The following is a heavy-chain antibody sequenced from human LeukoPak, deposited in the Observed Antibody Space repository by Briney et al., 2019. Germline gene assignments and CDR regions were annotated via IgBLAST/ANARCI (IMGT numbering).Heavy chain of an antibody. J-gene: IGHJ3*02. Sequence: PGGSLRLSCAASGFTFSSYGMHWVRQAPGKGLEWVAVIWYDGSNKYYADSVKGRFTISRDNSKNTLYLQMNSLRAEDTAVYYCAREGYDSRNAFDIWGQGTMVTVSS. CDR1: GFTFSSYG. CDR2: IWYDGSNK. V-gene: IGHV3-33*01. D-gene: IGHD3-22*01. CDR3: AREGYDSRNAFDI.